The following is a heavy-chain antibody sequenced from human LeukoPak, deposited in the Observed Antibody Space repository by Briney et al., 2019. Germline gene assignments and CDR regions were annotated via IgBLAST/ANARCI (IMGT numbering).Heavy chain of an antibody. CDR2: INPNSGGT. CDR1: GYTFTGYY. Sequence: ASVKVSCKASGYTFTGYYMHWVRQAPGQGLEWMGWINPNSGGTNYAQKFQGRVTMTRDTSISTAYMELSRLGSDDPGVYYCAREITILGGGGGGQGTLVTVSS. J-gene: IGHJ4*02. V-gene: IGHV1-2*02. CDR3: AREITILGGGG. D-gene: IGHD3-3*01.